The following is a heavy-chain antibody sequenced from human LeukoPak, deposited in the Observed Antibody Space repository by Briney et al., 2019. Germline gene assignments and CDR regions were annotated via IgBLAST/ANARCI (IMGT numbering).Heavy chain of an antibody. Sequence: GESLKISCKGSGYSFSTYWIGWVRQMPGKGLEWMGIIYPHDSDTRYSPSFQGQVTISADKSIRTAYLQWSSLKASDTAMYYCARQSFTTILVNNAFDIWGQGTMVTVSS. D-gene: IGHD2/OR15-2a*01. J-gene: IGHJ3*02. CDR3: ARQSFTTILVNNAFDI. V-gene: IGHV5-51*01. CDR1: GYSFSTYW. CDR2: IYPHDSDT.